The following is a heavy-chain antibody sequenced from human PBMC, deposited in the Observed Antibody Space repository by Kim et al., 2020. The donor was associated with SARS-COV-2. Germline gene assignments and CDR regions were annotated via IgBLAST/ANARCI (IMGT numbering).Heavy chain of an antibody. CDR2: IRSTSSYI. D-gene: IGHD5-18*01. Sequence: GGSLRLSCAASGFTFGSFGMNWVRQAPGKGLEWVSAIRSTSSYIYYADSVKGRFTISRDNAKNSLYLQMNSLRVEDTAVYYCARDGGMALWGRWFDSWGQGTLVIVSS. CDR3: ARDGGMALWGRWFDS. CDR1: GFTFGSFG. V-gene: IGHV3-21*01. J-gene: IGHJ5*01.